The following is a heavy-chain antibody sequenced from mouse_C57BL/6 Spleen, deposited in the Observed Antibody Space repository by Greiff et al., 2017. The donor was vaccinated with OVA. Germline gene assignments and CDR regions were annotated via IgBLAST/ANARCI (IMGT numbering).Heavy chain of an antibody. D-gene: IGHD1-1*01. CDR2: IYPGDGDT. CDR3: AREDHYYGSSYAFFDY. Sequence: QVQLKQSGPELVKPGASVKISCKASGYAFSSSWMNWVKQRPGKGLEWIGRIYPGDGDTNYNGKFKGKATLTADKSSSTAYMQLSSLTSEDSAVYFCAREDHYYGSSYAFFDYWGQGTTLTVSS. CDR1: GYAFSSSW. V-gene: IGHV1-82*01. J-gene: IGHJ2*01.